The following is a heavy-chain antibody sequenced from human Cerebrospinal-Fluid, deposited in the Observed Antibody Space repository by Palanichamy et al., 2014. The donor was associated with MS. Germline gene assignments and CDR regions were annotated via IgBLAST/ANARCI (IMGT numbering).Heavy chain of an antibody. Sequence: QLLLQESGPGLVKPSETLSLTCTVSADSLSSSDYYWGWIRQPSGKGLEWIGSIYYSGTTYYTPSLKSRVTISVDTSKRQFSLRLRSVTAADTAIYYCARRDNWKGALDGWGQGALVTVFS. CDR3: ARRDNWKGALDG. CDR2: IYYSGTT. CDR1: ADSLSSSDYY. V-gene: IGHV4-39*01. J-gene: IGHJ4*02. D-gene: IGHD1-1*01.